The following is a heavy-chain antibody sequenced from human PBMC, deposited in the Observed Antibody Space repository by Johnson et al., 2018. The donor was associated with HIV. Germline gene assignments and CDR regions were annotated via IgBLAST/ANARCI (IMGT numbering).Heavy chain of an antibody. CDR1: GFSYNA. V-gene: IGHV3-23*04. CDR3: AKDRTSGSYSDDAFDI. D-gene: IGHD1-26*01. CDR2: ISGSGGST. Sequence: VQLVESGGGLVQPGGSLRLSCAASGFSYNAMHWVRQGPGKGLEYVSAISGSGGSTYYADSVKGGFTISRDNSKNTLYLQMNSLRAEDTAVYYCAKDRTSGSYSDDAFDIWGQGTMVTVSS. J-gene: IGHJ3*02.